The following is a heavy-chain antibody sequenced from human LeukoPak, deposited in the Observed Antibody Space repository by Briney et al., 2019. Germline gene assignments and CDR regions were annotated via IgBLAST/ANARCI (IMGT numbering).Heavy chain of an antibody. V-gene: IGHV3-48*04. J-gene: IGHJ3*02. CDR1: GFTFSNYN. D-gene: IGHD4-17*01. CDR2: ISSSSSTI. CDR3: VRENYGDYDAFDM. Sequence: PGGSLRLSCAASGFTFSNYNMNWVRQAPGKGLEWVSYISSSSSTIYYADSVKGRFTISRDNAKNSLYLQMNSLRAEDTAVYYCVRENYGDYDAFDMWGQGTMVTVSS.